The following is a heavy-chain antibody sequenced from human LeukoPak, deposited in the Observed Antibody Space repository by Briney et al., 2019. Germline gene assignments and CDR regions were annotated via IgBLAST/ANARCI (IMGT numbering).Heavy chain of an antibody. CDR3: ARGTAVLPEYYYYYYMDV. J-gene: IGHJ6*03. V-gene: IGHV1-69*05. CDR2: IIPIFGTA. D-gene: IGHD2/OR15-2a*01. CDR1: GGTFTSYA. Sequence: SVKLSFTASGGTFTSYAISWVRQAPGQGREWMGGIIPIFGTANYAQKFQGRVTITTDESTSTAYMELSSLRSEDTAVYYCARGTAVLPEYYYYYYMDVRGKGTTVTVSS.